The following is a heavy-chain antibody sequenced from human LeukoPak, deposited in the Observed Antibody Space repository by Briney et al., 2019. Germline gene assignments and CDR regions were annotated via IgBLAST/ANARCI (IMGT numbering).Heavy chain of an antibody. CDR3: ARHDYYGSLNWFDP. Sequence: SETLSLTCAVSGGSISSGNWWSWVRQPPGKGLEWIGEIHHSGSTNYNPSLKSRVTISVDNSKNQFSLKVRSVTAADTAVYYCARHDYYGSLNWFDPWGQGTLITVSS. CDR1: GGSISSGNW. J-gene: IGHJ5*02. CDR2: IHHSGST. D-gene: IGHD3-10*01. V-gene: IGHV4-4*02.